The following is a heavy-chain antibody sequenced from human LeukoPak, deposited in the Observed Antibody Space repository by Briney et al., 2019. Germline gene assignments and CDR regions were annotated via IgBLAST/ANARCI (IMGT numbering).Heavy chain of an antibody. V-gene: IGHV4-4*07. J-gene: IGHJ4*02. Sequence: SETLSLTCTVSGGSISSYYWSWIRQPAGKGLEWIGRIYTSGSTNYNPSLKSRVAISVDKSKNQFSLKLSSVTAADTAVYYCARDGVTIFGVVIAFDYWGQGTLVTVSS. CDR1: GGSISSYY. D-gene: IGHD3-3*01. CDR2: IYTSGST. CDR3: ARDGVTIFGVVIAFDY.